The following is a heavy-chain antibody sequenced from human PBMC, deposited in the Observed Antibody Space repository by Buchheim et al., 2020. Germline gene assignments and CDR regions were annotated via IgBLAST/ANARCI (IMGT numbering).Heavy chain of an antibody. CDR1: GGSISSSSYY. J-gene: IGHJ4*02. V-gene: IGHV4-39*07. D-gene: IGHD3-22*01. Sequence: QLQLQESGPGLVKPSETLSLTCTVSGGSISSSSYYWGWIRQPPGKGLEWIGSIYYSGSTYYNPSLQSRVTISVDTSKNQFSLKLSSVTATDTAVYYCASLYYYGSSGYYNPYYFDYWGQGTL. CDR3: ASLYYYGSSGYYNPYYFDY. CDR2: IYYSGST.